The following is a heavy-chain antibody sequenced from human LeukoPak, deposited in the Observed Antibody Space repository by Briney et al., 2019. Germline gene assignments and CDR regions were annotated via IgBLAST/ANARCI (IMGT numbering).Heavy chain of an antibody. D-gene: IGHD2-2*01. Sequence: SETLSLTCTVSGGSISSSSYYWGWIRQPPGKGLEWIGSIYCSGSTYYNPSLKSRVTISVDTSKNQFSLKLSSVTAADTAVYYCARGVDVVVPAAPRDWFDPWGQGTLVTVSS. CDR2: IYCSGST. CDR3: ARGVDVVVPAAPRDWFDP. CDR1: GGSISSSSYY. J-gene: IGHJ5*02. V-gene: IGHV4-39*07.